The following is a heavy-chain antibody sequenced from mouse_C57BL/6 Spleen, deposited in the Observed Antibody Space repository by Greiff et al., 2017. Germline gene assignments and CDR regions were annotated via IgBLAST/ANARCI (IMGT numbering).Heavy chain of an antibody. J-gene: IGHJ3*01. CDR3: ASAKTYGSRPAWFDY. Sequence: QVQLLQSGAELVKPGASVKLSCKASGYTFTSYGISWVKQRTGQGLEWIGEIYPRSGSTYYNETFKGQATLTADKSSSTAYMELRSLTSEDSASYVCASAKTYGSRPAWFDYWGQGTLVTVSA. CDR1: GYTFTSYG. V-gene: IGHV1-81*01. CDR2: IYPRSGST. D-gene: IGHD1-1*01.